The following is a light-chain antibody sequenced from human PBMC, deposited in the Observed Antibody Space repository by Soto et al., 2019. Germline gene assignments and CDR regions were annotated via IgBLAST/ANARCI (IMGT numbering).Light chain of an antibody. Sequence: QSALTQPPSASGSPSQSVTISCTGSTSNIGAYNYVSWYQQHPGKAPKLMIFEVTKRPSGVPDRFSGSKSGNTASLTVSGLHTDDEAIYYCSSYGGRNNFVVFGGGTKLTVL. CDR1: TSNIGAYNY. J-gene: IGLJ2*01. CDR2: EVT. CDR3: SSYGGRNNFVV. V-gene: IGLV2-8*01.